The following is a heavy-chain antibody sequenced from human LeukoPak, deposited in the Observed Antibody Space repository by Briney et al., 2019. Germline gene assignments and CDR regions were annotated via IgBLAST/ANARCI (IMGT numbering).Heavy chain of an antibody. CDR1: GLTFSNYW. J-gene: IGHJ6*03. V-gene: IGHV3-7*01. D-gene: IGHD3-3*01. Sequence: GGSLRLSCAASGLTFSNYWMSWVRQAPGKGLEWVANIKQDGGEKYYVDSVKGRFTISRDNAKNSLYLQMNSLRAEDTAVYYCARVPFWSRAYYYYYYMDVWGKGTTVTVSS. CDR2: IKQDGGEK. CDR3: ARVPFWSRAYYYYYYMDV.